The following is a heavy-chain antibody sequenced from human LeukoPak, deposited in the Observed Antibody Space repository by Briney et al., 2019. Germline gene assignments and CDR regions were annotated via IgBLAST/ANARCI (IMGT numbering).Heavy chain of an antibody. CDR2: ISTSGST. CDR3: AMGGGLGIVDY. CDR1: GGSISSGTYY. J-gene: IGHJ4*02. Sequence: SQTLSLTCTVSGGSISSGTYYWRWIRQPAGKGLEWIGRISTSGSTDYNPSLKSRVTISVDMSKNQFSLKLSSVTAADTAVYYCAMGGGLGIVDYWGQGTLVTVSS. V-gene: IGHV4-61*02. D-gene: IGHD7-27*01.